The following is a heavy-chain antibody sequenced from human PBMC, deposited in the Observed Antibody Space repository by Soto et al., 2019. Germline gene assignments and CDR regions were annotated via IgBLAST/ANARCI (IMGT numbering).Heavy chain of an antibody. CDR2: IYYSGST. J-gene: IGHJ4*02. CDR3: ARFYSGYEGYFDY. CDR1: GGSISSYY. V-gene: IGHV4-59*01. D-gene: IGHD5-12*01. Sequence: PSETLSLTCTVSGGSISSYYWSWIRQPPGKGLEWIGYIYYSGSTNYNPSLKSRVTISVDTSKNQFSLKLSSVTAADTAVYYCARFYSGYEGYFDYWGQGTLVTVSS.